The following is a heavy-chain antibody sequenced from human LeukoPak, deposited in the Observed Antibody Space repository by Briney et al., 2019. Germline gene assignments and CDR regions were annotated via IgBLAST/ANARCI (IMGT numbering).Heavy chain of an antibody. CDR1: GYTSTSYG. V-gene: IGHV1-18*01. Sequence: GASVKVSCKASGYTSTSYGISWVRQAPGQGLEWMGWISAYNGNTNYAQKLQGRVTMTTDTSTSTAYMELRSLRSDDTAVYYCARDRPDYAYYYYYYYMDVWGKGTTVTVSS. CDR2: ISAYNGNT. D-gene: IGHD4-17*01. CDR3: ARDRPDYAYYYYYYYMDV. J-gene: IGHJ6*03.